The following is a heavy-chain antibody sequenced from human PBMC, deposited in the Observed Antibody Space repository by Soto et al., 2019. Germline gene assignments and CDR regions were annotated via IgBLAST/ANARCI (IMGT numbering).Heavy chain of an antibody. V-gene: IGHV3-53*01. J-gene: IGHJ4*02. D-gene: IGHD5-12*01. Sequence: GGSLRLSCAASGFTVSSNYMSWVRQAPGKGLEWVSIIYSGGSTYYADSVKGRFTISRDNSKNTLYLQMNSLTAEDSAVYYCARLRLATNYFDYWGQGALVTVSS. CDR1: GFTVSSNY. CDR3: ARLRLATNYFDY. CDR2: IYSGGST.